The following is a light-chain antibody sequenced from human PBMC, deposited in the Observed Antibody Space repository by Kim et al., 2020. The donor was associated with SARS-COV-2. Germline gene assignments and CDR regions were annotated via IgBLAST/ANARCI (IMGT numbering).Light chain of an antibody. CDR2: EVL. Sequence: GQSVTISCIGTGADIGSYDYVSWYQQHPGKAPKLIIFEVLKRPSGVPDRFSGSKSGNTASLTVSGLQAEDEADYFCSSYAARNTLLFGGGTQLTVL. CDR3: SSYAARNTLL. J-gene: IGLJ2*01. V-gene: IGLV2-8*01. CDR1: GADIGSYDY.